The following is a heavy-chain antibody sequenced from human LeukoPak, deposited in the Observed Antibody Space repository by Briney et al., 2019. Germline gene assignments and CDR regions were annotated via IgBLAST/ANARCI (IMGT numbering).Heavy chain of an antibody. V-gene: IGHV1-18*01. Sequence: ASVKVSCKISGYTPTKLSMHWVRQAPGKGLEWMGWISAYNGNTNYAQKLQGRVTMTTDTSTSTAYMEVRSLRSDDTAVYYCARDFYDTSGYYAFDYWGQGTLVTVSS. D-gene: IGHD3-22*01. CDR2: ISAYNGNT. J-gene: IGHJ4*02. CDR1: GYTPTKLS. CDR3: ARDFYDTSGYYAFDY.